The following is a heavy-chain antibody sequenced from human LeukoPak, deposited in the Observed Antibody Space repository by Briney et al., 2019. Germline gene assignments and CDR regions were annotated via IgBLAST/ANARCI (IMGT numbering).Heavy chain of an antibody. CDR1: GFTFSSHW. J-gene: IGHJ1*01. Sequence: PGGSLRLSCAASGFTFSSHWMSWVRQAPGKGLEWVANIKEDGSETYYVDSVKGRFTISRDNAKNSLYLQMNSLRADDTAVYYCARAVPPTKYFQHWGQGTLVTVSS. D-gene: IGHD1-14*01. CDR2: IKEDGSET. V-gene: IGHV3-7*01. CDR3: ARAVPPTKYFQH.